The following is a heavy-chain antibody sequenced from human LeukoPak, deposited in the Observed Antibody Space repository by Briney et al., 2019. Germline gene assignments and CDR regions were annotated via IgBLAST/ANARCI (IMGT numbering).Heavy chain of an antibody. CDR1: GGSISSYY. D-gene: IGHD2-21*02. V-gene: IGHV4-59*01. Sequence: PSETLSLTCTVSGGSISSYYWSWIRQPPGKGLEWIGYIYYSGSTNYNPSLKSRVTISVDTSKNQFSLKLSSVTAADTAVYYCARXRGDDNWYFDLWGRGTLVTVSS. J-gene: IGHJ2*01. CDR2: IYYSGST. CDR3: ARXRGDDNWYFDL.